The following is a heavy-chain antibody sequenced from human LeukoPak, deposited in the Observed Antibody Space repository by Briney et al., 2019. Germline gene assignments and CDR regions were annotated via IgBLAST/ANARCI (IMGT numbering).Heavy chain of an antibody. CDR1: GGSFSGYY. J-gene: IGHJ6*03. CDR3: ARHGVNSGWYYYYYYMDV. Sequence: PSETLSLTCAVYGGSFSGYYWSWIRQPPGKGLEWIGEINHSGSTNYSPSLKSRVTISVDTSKNQFSLKLSSVTAADTAVYYCARHGVNSGWYYYYYYMDVWGKGTTVTISS. D-gene: IGHD6-19*01. V-gene: IGHV4-34*01. CDR2: INHSGST.